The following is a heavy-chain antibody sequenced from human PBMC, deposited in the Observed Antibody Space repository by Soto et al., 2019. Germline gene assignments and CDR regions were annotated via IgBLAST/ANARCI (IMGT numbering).Heavy chain of an antibody. CDR2: ISAYNGNT. V-gene: IGHV1-18*01. J-gene: IGHJ3*02. CDR3: AREEEDLMTTVTTWYGCSAFDI. D-gene: IGHD4-17*01. CDR1: GYTFTSYG. Sequence: QVQLVQSGAEVKKPGASVKVSCKASGYTFTSYGISWVRQAPGQGLEWMGWISAYNGNTNYAQKLQGRVTMTTDTSTSTAYMELRSLRSDDTAVYYCAREEEDLMTTVTTWYGCSAFDIWGQGTMVTVSS.